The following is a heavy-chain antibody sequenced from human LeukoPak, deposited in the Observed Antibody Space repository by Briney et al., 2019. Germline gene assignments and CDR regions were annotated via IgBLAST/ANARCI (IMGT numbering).Heavy chain of an antibody. CDR1: GGSISSYY. V-gene: IGHV4-59*01. Sequence: SETLSLTCTVSGGSISSYYWSWIRQPPGKGLEWIGYIYYTGSTNYNPSLKSRVTISVDTSKNQFSLKLSTVTAADTAVYYCARRIAAAGPYTWFAPWGQGTLVTASS. D-gene: IGHD6-13*01. CDR2: IYYTGST. J-gene: IGHJ5*02. CDR3: ARRIAAAGPYTWFAP.